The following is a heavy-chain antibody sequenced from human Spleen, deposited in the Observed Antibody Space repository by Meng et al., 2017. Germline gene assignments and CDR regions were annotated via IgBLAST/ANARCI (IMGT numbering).Heavy chain of an antibody. V-gene: IGHV4-34*01. D-gene: IGHD4-11*01. CDR3: ARGPTTMAHDFDY. CDR1: GGSISDYY. J-gene: IGHJ4*02. Sequence: LQDVSATLLEPSDTLSLNCVFAGGSISDYYWSWIRQPPGKGLEWIGEINHSGSTNYNPSLESRATISVDTSQNNLSLKLSSVTAADSAVYYCARGPTTMAHDFDYWGQGTLVTVSS. CDR2: INHSGST.